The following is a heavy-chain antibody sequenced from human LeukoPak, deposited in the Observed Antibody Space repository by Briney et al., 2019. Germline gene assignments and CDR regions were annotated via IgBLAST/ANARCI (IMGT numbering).Heavy chain of an antibody. Sequence: GGSLRLSCAASGYTFNNYAMTWVREAPGKGLEWVSHIKGGGDGTYYADSVKGRFTISRDNSKNTLYLQMNSLRAEDTAVYYCARDAYAVADYWGQGTLVTVSS. J-gene: IGHJ4*02. D-gene: IGHD4-17*01. CDR1: GYTFNNYA. CDR2: IKGGGDGT. V-gene: IGHV3-23*01. CDR3: ARDAYAVADY.